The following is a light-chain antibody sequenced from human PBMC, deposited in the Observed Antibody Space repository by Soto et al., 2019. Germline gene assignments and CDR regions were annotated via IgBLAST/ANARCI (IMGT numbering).Light chain of an antibody. Sequence: EIVMTQSPATLSVSPGERATLSCRASQSVSSNLAWYQQKPGQAPRLLIYRASTRATAIPARFSGSGSGTEFTLTISSLQSEDFAVYYCQQYNNWPRTFGQGTKVEIK. CDR2: RAS. V-gene: IGKV3-15*01. CDR3: QQYNNWPRT. J-gene: IGKJ1*01. CDR1: QSVSSN.